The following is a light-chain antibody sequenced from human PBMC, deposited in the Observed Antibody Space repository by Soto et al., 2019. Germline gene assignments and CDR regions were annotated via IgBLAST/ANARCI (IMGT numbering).Light chain of an antibody. J-gene: IGKJ4*01. CDR3: QQAKDFPLT. V-gene: IGKV1-12*01. CDR1: QGIDNW. Sequence: DIQMTQSPPSVSVSVGDRVTITCRASQGIDNWLAWYQQKPGKAHKLLMYGSSNLESGVPSRFSGSRSGTDFTRTISSLQPEDFATYYCQQAKDFPLTFGGGTKVEIK. CDR2: GSS.